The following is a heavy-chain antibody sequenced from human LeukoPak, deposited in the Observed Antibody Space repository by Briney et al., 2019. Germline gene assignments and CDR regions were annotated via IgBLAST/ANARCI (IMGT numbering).Heavy chain of an antibody. Sequence: GGSLRLSCATSGFTFSSYSMNWVRQAPGKGLEWVAVISYDGSNKYYADSVKGRFTISRDNSKNTLYLQMSSLRAEDTAVYYCARDSEYYDILTGYYRHLDYWGQGTLVTVSS. CDR3: ARDSEYYDILTGYYRHLDY. D-gene: IGHD3-9*01. CDR1: GFTFSSYS. J-gene: IGHJ4*02. CDR2: ISYDGSNK. V-gene: IGHV3-30*03.